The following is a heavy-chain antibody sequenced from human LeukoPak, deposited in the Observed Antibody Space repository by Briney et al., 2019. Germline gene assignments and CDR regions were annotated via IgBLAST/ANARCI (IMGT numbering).Heavy chain of an antibody. V-gene: IGHV3-30*18. J-gene: IGHJ3*02. Sequence: PGGSLRLSCAASGFTFSSYGMHWVRQAPGKGLEWVAVISYDGSNKYYADSVKGRFTISRDNSKNTLYLQMNSLRAEDTAVYYCAKDGGGYYDSSGYAFDIWGQGTMVTVSS. CDR3: AKDGGGYYDSSGYAFDI. D-gene: IGHD3-22*01. CDR1: GFTFSSYG. CDR2: ISYDGSNK.